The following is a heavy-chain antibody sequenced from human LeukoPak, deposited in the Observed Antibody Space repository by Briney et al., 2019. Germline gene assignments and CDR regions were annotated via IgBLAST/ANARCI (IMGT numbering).Heavy chain of an antibody. CDR1: GFTFDDYG. CDR2: ISSSGSTI. D-gene: IGHD3-10*01. V-gene: IGHV3-11*01. Sequence: GGSLRLSCAASGFTFDDYGMSWVRQAPGKGLEWVSYISSSGSTIYYADSVKGRFTISRDNAKNSLYLQMNSLRAEDTAVYYCAREGWFGELPDYWGQGTLVTVSS. J-gene: IGHJ4*02. CDR3: AREGWFGELPDY.